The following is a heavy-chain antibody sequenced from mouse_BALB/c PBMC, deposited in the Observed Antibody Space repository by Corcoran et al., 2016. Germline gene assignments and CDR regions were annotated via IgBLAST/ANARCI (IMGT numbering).Heavy chain of an antibody. CDR1: GYTISSYW. CDR3: AREGWYFDV. Sequence: VQLQQSGAELMKPGASVKISCKATGYTISSYWIEWIKQRHGHGLEWIGEILPGSGSTNYNEKFKGKATFTADTSSNTAYMQLSSLTSEDSAVYYCAREGWYFDVWGAGTTVTVSS. V-gene: IGHV1-9*01. J-gene: IGHJ1*01. CDR2: ILPGSGST.